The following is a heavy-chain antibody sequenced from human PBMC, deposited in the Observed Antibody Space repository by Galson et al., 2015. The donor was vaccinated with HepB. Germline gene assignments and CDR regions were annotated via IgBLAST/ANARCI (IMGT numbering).Heavy chain of an antibody. CDR1: GFTFSSYS. CDR3: ARDRGDGYSYFAY. CDR2: ISSSSSYI. D-gene: IGHD5-24*01. J-gene: IGHJ4*02. Sequence: SLRLSCAASGFTFSSYSMNWVRQAPGKGLEWVSSISSSSSYIYYADSAKGRFTISRDNAKNSLYLQMNSLRAEDTAVYYCARDRGDGYSYFAYWGQGTLVTAS. V-gene: IGHV3-21*01.